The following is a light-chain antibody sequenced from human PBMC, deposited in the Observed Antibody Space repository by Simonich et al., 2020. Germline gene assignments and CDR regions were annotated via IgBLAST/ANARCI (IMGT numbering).Light chain of an antibody. J-gene: IGLJ1*01. CDR1: SSDVGCYNY. V-gene: IGLV2-14*03. CDR2: DVS. Sequence: QSALTQPASVSGSPGQSITIYCTGTSSDVGCYNYVSWYQQHPGKAPKLMIYDVSTRPSGVSNRFSCSKSGNTASLTISGLQAEDEADYYCSSYTSSSSYVFGTGTKVTVL. CDR3: SSYTSSSSYV.